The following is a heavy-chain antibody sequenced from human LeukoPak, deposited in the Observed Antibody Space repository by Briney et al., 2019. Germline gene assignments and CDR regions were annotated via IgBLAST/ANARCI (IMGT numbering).Heavy chain of an antibody. J-gene: IGHJ2*01. D-gene: IGHD4-23*01. V-gene: IGHV1-69*04. CDR2: IIPILGIA. Sequence: SVKVSFKASGGTFSSYAISWVRQAPGQGREWMGRIIPILGIANYAQKFRGRVTITADKSTSTAYMELSSLRSEDTAVYYCARDHGGKVDRYFDVWGRGTLVTVSS. CDR3: ARDHGGKVDRYFDV. CDR1: GGTFSSYA.